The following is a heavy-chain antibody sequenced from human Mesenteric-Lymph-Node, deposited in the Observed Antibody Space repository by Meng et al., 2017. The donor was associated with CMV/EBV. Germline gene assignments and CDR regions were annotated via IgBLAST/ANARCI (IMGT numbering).Heavy chain of an antibody. J-gene: IGHJ4*02. CDR1: GGSISSDSYY. CDR3: ASRVRSYSIYY. Sequence: SETLSLTCTVSGGSISSDSYYWTWLRQPPGKGLEWIGYIYNSGSPNYNPSLKSRVTMSVHTSMNQFSLKLTSVTAADTAVYFCASRVRSYSIYYWGQGTLVTSPQ. CDR2: IYNSGSP. D-gene: IGHD2-21*01. V-gene: IGHV4-61*01.